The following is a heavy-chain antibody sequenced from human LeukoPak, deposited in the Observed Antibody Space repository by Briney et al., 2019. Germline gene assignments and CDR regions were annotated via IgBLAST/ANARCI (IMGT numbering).Heavy chain of an antibody. CDR3: ARAFNGYYFDF. V-gene: IGHV1-2*02. Sequence: ASVKLSCKASGYTFIGHYIHWVRQAPGQGLEWMGWINLTSGGANYAQNFQDRVTMTRDTSIRTAYMELSRLRSDDTAVYYCARAFNGYYFDFWGQGTLVTVSS. J-gene: IGHJ4*02. CDR1: GYTFIGHY. CDR2: INLTSGGA.